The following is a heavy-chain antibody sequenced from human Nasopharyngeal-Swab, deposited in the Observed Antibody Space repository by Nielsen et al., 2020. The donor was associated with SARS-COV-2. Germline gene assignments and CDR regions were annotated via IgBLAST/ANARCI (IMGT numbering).Heavy chain of an antibody. J-gene: IGHJ4*02. CDR3: ARDQNGY. Sequence: GESLKISCAASGFTFIIYNMNWVRQAPGKGLEWVSSITTSSSYIYYADSVKGRFTIFRDNAKNSLYLQMNSLRAEDTAVYYCARDQNGYWGQEILVTVSS. V-gene: IGHV3-21*06. CDR2: ITTSSSYI. CDR1: GFTFIIYN. D-gene: IGHD2-8*01.